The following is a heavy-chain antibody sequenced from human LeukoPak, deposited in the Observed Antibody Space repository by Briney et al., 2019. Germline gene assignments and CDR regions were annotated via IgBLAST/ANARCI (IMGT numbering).Heavy chain of an antibody. V-gene: IGHV3-30*18. D-gene: IGHD2-2*01. Sequence: GRSLRLSCAASGFTFSNFAIHWVRQAPGKGLEWVAVILYDGRNKYYGDSVEGRFTISRDNSKNTVYLEMNSLRAEDTAVYYCAKGPSSTSWWGQGTLVTVSS. CDR3: AKGPSSTSW. CDR1: GFTFSNFA. J-gene: IGHJ4*02. CDR2: ILYDGRNK.